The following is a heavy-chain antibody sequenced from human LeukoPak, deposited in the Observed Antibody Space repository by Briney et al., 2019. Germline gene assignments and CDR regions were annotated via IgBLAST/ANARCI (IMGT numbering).Heavy chain of an antibody. CDR1: GFTFTSSA. CDR2: IVVGSGNT. J-gene: IGHJ4*02. CDR3: AAVERYYDSSGYLLDY. D-gene: IGHD3-22*01. V-gene: IGHV1-58*01. Sequence: SVKVSCKASGFTFTSSAVQWVRQARGQRLEWIGWIVVGSGNTNYAQKFQERVTITRDMSTSTAHMELSSLRSEDTAVYYCAAVERYYDSSGYLLDYWGQGTLVTISS.